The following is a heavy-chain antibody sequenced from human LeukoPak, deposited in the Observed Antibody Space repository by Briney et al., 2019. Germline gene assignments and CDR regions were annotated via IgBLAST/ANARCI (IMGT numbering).Heavy chain of an antibody. J-gene: IGHJ6*04. CDR3: ARLSMLGYCSGGSCSLAMDV. CDR2: IYYSGST. D-gene: IGHD2-15*01. CDR1: GGSISSSSYY. Sequence: PSETLSLTCTVSGGSISSSSYYWGWIRQPPGKGLEWIGNIYYSGSTYYNPSLKSRVTISLDTSKNQFSLKLSSVTAADTAVYYCARLSMLGYCSGGSCSLAMDVWGKGTTVTISS. V-gene: IGHV4-39*01.